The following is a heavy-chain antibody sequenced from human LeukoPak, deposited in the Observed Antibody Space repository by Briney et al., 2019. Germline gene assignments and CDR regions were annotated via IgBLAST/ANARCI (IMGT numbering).Heavy chain of an antibody. CDR1: GDSISSGFYY. D-gene: IGHD5-18*01. V-gene: IGHV4-61*02. J-gene: IGHJ5*02. Sequence: SETLSLTCTVSGDSISSGFYYWSWTRQPAGKGLEWIGRSYTSGSTNYNPSLKSRVTISVDTSKNQFSLKLSSVTAADTAVYYCARSGYSHGYYTNWFDPWGQGTLVTVSS. CDR3: ARSGYSHGYYTNWFDP. CDR2: SYTSGST.